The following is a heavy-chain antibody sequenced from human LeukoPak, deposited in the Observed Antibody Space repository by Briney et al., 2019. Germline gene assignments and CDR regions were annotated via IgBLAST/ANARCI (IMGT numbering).Heavy chain of an antibody. D-gene: IGHD3-3*01. CDR2: ISVGGDT. CDR1: RFTFSNYA. Sequence: PGGSLRLSCAASRFTFSNYAMSWVRQAPGKGLEWVSAISVGGDTYYADSVRGRFTISRDSSKSTLYLQMNSLRAGDTAIYYCAKDRAPITVFGVAPTASFDYWGQGTLVTVSS. V-gene: IGHV3-23*01. CDR3: AKDRAPITVFGVAPTASFDY. J-gene: IGHJ4*02.